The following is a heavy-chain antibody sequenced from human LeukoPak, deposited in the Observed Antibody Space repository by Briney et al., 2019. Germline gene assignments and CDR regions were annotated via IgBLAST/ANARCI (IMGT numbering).Heavy chain of an antibody. Sequence: AGGSLRLSCAASGFTFSSYAMHWVRQAPGKGLEWVAVISYDGSNKYYADSVKGRFTISRDNSKNTLYLQMNSLRAEDTAVYYCARDSLGLDYWGQGTLVTVSS. D-gene: IGHD3/OR15-3a*01. V-gene: IGHV3-30*04. CDR1: GFTFSSYA. CDR2: ISYDGSNK. CDR3: ARDSLGLDY. J-gene: IGHJ4*02.